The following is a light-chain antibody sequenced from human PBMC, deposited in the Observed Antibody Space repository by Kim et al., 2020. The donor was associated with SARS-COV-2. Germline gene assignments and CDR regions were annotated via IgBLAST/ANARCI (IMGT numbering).Light chain of an antibody. Sequence: SGKLTCTLSSGHSSYAIAWHQQQPEKGPRYLMKVNSDGSHSKGDGIPDRFSGSSSGAERYLTISSLQSEDEADYYCQTWGSGIRVFGGGTKVTVL. J-gene: IGLJ3*02. CDR2: VNSDGSH. CDR1: SGHSSYA. V-gene: IGLV4-69*01. CDR3: QTWGSGIRV.